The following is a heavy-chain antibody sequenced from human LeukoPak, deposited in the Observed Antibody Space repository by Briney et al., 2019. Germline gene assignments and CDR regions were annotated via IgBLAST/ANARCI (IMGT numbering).Heavy chain of an antibody. CDR3: AKDPDSSGWYYFDY. Sequence: PGRSLRLSRAASGFTFSSYGMHWVRQAPGKGLEWVAVISYDGSNKYYADSVKGRFTISRDNSKNTLYLQMNSLRAEDTAVYYCAKDPDSSGWYYFDYWGQGTLVTVSS. V-gene: IGHV3-30*18. D-gene: IGHD6-19*01. J-gene: IGHJ4*02. CDR2: ISYDGSNK. CDR1: GFTFSSYG.